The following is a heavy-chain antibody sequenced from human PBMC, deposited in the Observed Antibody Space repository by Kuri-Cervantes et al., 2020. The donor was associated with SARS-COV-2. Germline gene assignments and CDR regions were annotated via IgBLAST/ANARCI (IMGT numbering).Heavy chain of an antibody. CDR2: IIPIFGTA. D-gene: IGHD1-7*01. CDR1: GDTFSNYA. CDR3: ARVRAGTRRGYYFDY. J-gene: IGHJ4*02. V-gene: IGHV1-69*06. Sequence: SVKVSCKASGDTFSNYAISWVRQAPGQGLEWMGGIIPIFGTANYAQNFQGRVTITADKSTSTAYMELSSLRSEDTAVYYCARVRAGTRRGYYFDYWGQGTLVTVSS.